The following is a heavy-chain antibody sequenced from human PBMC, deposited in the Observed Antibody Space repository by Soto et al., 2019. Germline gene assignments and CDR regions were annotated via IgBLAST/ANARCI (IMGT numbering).Heavy chain of an antibody. CDR2: ISAYNGNT. V-gene: IGHV1-18*01. D-gene: IGHD1-26*01. CDR1: GYTFTSYG. CDR3: ARDSISGDYYYYYGMDV. J-gene: IGHJ6*02. Sequence: ASVKVSCKASGYTFTSYGISWVRQAPGQGLEWMGWISAYNGNTNYAQKLQGRVTMTTDTSTSTAYMELRSLRSDDTAVYYCARDSISGDYYYYYGMDVWGQGTTVTVSS.